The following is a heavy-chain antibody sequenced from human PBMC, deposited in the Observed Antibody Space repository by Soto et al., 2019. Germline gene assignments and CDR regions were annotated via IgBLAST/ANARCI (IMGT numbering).Heavy chain of an antibody. D-gene: IGHD2-15*01. CDR1: GYTFTSYD. CDR3: ARGPLCCSGGSCYYANNYYYYYYMDV. CDR2: MNPNSGNT. V-gene: IGHV1-8*01. J-gene: IGHJ6*03. Sequence: ASVKVSCTASGYTFTSYDINWVRQATGQGLEWMGWMNPNSGNTGYAQKFQGRVTMTRNTSISTAYMELSSLRSEDTAVYYCARGPLCCSGGSCYYANNYYYYYYMDVWGKGTTVTVSS.